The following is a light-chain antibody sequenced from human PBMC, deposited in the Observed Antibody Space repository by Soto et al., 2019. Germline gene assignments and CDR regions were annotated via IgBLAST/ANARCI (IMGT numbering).Light chain of an antibody. Sequence: EIVLTQSPATLSVSQGERATLSCRASESVSNNLAWYQQKPGQTPRLLIFGTSARATGIPARFSGRGSGTEFTPTNSSPQSEDFAVYYCQQYNKWPLTFGGGTKVEIK. CDR1: ESVSNN. CDR2: GTS. CDR3: QQYNKWPLT. J-gene: IGKJ4*01. V-gene: IGKV3-15*01.